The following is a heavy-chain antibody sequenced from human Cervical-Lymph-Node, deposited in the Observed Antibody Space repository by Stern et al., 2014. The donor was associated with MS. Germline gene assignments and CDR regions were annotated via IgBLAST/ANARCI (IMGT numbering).Heavy chain of an antibody. J-gene: IGHJ4*02. CDR1: GFTFSHYS. CDR3: ARARVGDYARSPHLDS. V-gene: IGHV3-21*01. D-gene: IGHD4-17*01. CDR2: FGNNSTHT. Sequence: EVQLVESGGGLVKPGESLRLSCDASGFTFSHYSINWVRQAPGKGLEWISSFGNNSTHTYYADSVEGRFTISRDSAKDSVSLHMVSLRAEDTAVYYCARARVGDYARSPHLDSWGQGTLVTVSS.